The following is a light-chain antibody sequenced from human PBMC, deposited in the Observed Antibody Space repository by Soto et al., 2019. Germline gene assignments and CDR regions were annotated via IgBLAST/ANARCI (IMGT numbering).Light chain of an antibody. CDR2: DSS. V-gene: IGKV3-11*01. CDR3: QQRSLLFT. Sequence: EIVLTQSPATLSLSPGERATLSCRTSQSVGSSLAWYRQKPGQPPRLLIYDSSNRATGIPGRFSGSGSGTDFTLTISSLEPADFAVYYCQQRSLLFTFGGGTKVDIK. CDR1: QSVGSS. J-gene: IGKJ4*01.